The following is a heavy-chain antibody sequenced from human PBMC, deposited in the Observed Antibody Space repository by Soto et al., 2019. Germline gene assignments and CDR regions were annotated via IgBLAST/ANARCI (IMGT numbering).Heavy chain of an antibody. CDR2: ISGGGGNT. CDR1: GFAFSDYS. Sequence: DVQLLESGGGVVQSGGSLRLSCSASGFAFSDYSMHWVRQAPGKGPEWVSAISGGGGNTYYAGSVNGRFTISRDNSRNTLYRQMHSLRDDDTALYYCAKETYGSGWTLDPWGQGTRATVSS. D-gene: IGHD6-19*01. V-gene: IGHV3-23*01. J-gene: IGHJ5*02. CDR3: AKETYGSGWTLDP.